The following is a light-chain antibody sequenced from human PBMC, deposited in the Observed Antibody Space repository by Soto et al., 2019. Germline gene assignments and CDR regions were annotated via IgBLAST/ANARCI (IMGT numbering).Light chain of an antibody. Sequence: EIVLTQSPATLSSFPGDRVTLSCRASQYINTRLAWYQHRPGQAPRLLIYQTSIRAAGIPARFSASGTGTDFTLTISDVQPEDFAVYYCQQYNSWPRTFGQGTKVEFK. CDR2: QTS. V-gene: IGKV3-11*01. J-gene: IGKJ1*01. CDR3: QQYNSWPRT. CDR1: QYINTR.